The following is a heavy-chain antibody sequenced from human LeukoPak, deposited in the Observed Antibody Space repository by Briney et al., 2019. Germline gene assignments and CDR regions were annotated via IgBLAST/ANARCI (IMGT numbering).Heavy chain of an antibody. CDR2: IYHSGTA. J-gene: IGHJ6*02. CDR1: GGSMSSGDYY. CDR3: ARGLYYYGMDV. Sequence: SETLSLTCSVSGGSMSSGDYYWSWLRQPPGKGLEWIGYIYHSGTAYYNPSLKSRVTLSVDPSKNQFSLKLSSVTVADTAVYSCARGLYYYGMDVWGQGTTVTVSS. V-gene: IGHV4-30-4*01.